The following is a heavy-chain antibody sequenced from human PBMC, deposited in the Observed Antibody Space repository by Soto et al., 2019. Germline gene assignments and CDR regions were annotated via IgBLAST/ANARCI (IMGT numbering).Heavy chain of an antibody. CDR3: AKDESPVYHSGSKVYYYDAFDI. D-gene: IGHD3-22*01. Sequence: LRLSCAASGFTFSTYWMTWVRQAPGKGLEWVANIRRDGGEKNYADSVKGRFTISRDNAKSSLYLQMSSLRADDTAIYYCAKDESPVYHSGSKVYYYDAFDIWGQGTMVTVSS. V-gene: IGHV3-7*03. CDR1: GFTFSTYW. CDR2: IRRDGGEK. J-gene: IGHJ3*02.